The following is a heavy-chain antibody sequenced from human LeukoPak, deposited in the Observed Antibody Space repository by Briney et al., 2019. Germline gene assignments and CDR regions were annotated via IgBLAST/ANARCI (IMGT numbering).Heavy chain of an antibody. D-gene: IGHD3-22*01. V-gene: IGHV3-66*02. Sequence: GGSLRLSCAASGFTVSSNYMGWVRQAPGKGLEWVSVLYSGGNTYYPDSVRGRFTISRDNSQNTLYLQMDSQRAEDTAVYYCARLYDSSAYGAFDIWGQGTMVTVSS. CDR2: LYSGGNT. CDR3: ARLYDSSAYGAFDI. CDR1: GFTVSSNY. J-gene: IGHJ3*02.